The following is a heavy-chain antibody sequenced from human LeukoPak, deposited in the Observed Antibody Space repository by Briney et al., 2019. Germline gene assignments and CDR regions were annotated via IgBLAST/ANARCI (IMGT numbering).Heavy chain of an antibody. J-gene: IGHJ5*02. CDR2: IYYSGST. D-gene: IGHD2-2*01. CDR3: ATLVGGYCSTTSCHENWFDP. CDR1: GGSISSGGYY. V-gene: IGHV4-31*03. Sequence: SETLSLTCTVSGGSISSGGYYWSWIRQHPGKGLEWIGYIYYSGSTYYNPSLKSRVTISVDTSKNQFSLKLSSVTAADTAVYYCATLVGGYCSTTSCHENWFDPWGQGTPVTVSS.